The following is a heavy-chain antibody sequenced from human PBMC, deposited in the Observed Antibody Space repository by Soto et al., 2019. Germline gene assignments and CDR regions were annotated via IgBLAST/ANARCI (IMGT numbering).Heavy chain of an antibody. V-gene: IGHV6-1*01. J-gene: IGHJ4*02. CDR2: TYYRSKWYN. D-gene: IGHD3-9*01. Sequence: SQTLSLTCAISGDSVSSNSAAWNWIRQSPSRGLEWLGRTYYRSKWYNDYAVSVKSRITINPDTSKNQFSLQLNSVTPEDTAVYFCARGYFDWLSSLYYFDYWGQGTLVTVSS. CDR1: GDSVSSNSAA. CDR3: ARGYFDWLSSLYYFDY.